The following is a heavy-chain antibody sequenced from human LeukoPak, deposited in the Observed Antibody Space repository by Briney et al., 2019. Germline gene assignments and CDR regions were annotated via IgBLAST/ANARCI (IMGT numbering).Heavy chain of an antibody. V-gene: IGHV4-38-2*01. CDR2: IYRSGSA. CDR1: GYSINTGYY. J-gene: IGHJ3*01. Sequence: SETLSLTCAVSGYSINTGYYWGWIRQPPRKGLEWIGSIYRSGSAYYNPPLESRVTVSVDTSKNQFSLRLTSVTAADTAVYFCARHYLQPGAFDVWGQGTLVTVSS. CDR3: ARHYLQPGAFDV. D-gene: IGHD3-10*01.